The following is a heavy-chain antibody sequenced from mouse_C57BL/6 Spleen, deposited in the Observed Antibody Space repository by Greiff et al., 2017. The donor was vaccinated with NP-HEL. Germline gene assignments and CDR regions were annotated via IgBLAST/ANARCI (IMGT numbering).Heavy chain of an antibody. CDR2: ISYDGSN. J-gene: IGHJ1*03. CDR3: AREGTTVPFDV. Sequence: EVQLMESGPGLVKPSQSLSLTCSVTGYSITSGYYWNWIRQFPGNKLEWMGYISYDGSNNYNPSLKNRISITRDTSKNQFFLKLNSVTTEDTATYYCAREGTTVPFDVWGTGTTVTVSS. CDR1: GYSITSGYY. D-gene: IGHD1-1*01. V-gene: IGHV3-6*01.